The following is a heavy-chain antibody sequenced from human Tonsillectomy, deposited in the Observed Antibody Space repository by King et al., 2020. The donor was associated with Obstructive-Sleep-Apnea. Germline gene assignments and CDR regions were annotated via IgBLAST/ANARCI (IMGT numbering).Heavy chain of an antibody. CDR3: AKDEMEWGHYPEYFHH. CDR1: EFTFSSYA. Sequence: VQLVESGGGLVQPGGSLRLSCAASEFTFSSYAMSWVRQAPGKGLEWVSSISGSGGRTYYADSVKGRFTISRDNSKNTLYLQMNSLRAEDTAVYYYAKDEMEWGHYPEYFHHWGQGTLVTVSS. V-gene: IGHV3-23*04. J-gene: IGHJ1*01. CDR2: ISGSGGRT. D-gene: IGHD3-3*01.